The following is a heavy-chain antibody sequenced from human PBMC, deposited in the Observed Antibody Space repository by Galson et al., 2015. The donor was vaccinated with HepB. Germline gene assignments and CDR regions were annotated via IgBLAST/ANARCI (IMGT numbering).Heavy chain of an antibody. V-gene: IGHV3-9*01. CDR3: AKERGYNYGLYFDY. CDR1: GFTFDDYA. J-gene: IGHJ4*02. CDR2: ISWNSGTI. D-gene: IGHD5-18*01. Sequence: SLRLSCAASGFTFDDYAMHWVRQTPGKGLEWVSGISWNSGTIGYADSVKGRFTISRDNAKNSLYLQMNSLRTEDTALYYCAKERGYNYGLYFDYGGQGTLGTVSS.